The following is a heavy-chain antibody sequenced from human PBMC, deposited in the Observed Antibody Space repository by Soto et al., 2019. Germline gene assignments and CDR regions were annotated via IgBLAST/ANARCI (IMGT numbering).Heavy chain of an antibody. Sequence: QVQLQESGPGLVKPSQTLSLTCTVSGGSISSGGYYWSWIRQHPGKGLEWIGYIYYSGSTYYNPSLKSRVNISVDTSKTQFSLKLSSVTAADTAVYYCSRGSYGSGSNFDYWGQGTLVTVSS. CDR3: SRGSYGSGSNFDY. D-gene: IGHD3-10*01. CDR1: GGSISSGGYY. J-gene: IGHJ4*02. CDR2: IYYSGST. V-gene: IGHV4-31*03.